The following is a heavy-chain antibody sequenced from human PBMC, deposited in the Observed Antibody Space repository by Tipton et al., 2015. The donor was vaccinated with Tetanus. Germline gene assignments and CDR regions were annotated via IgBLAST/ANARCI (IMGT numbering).Heavy chain of an antibody. Sequence: TLSLTCDVSGGPVSSSNWWSWVRQAPGQGLEWLGYIYQTDSTYFNSSLRSRLSISISRSKNQFSLKLTSVTAADTAVYYCVRGRGLGAYSFGFEYWGQGAQVIVSS. J-gene: IGHJ4*02. CDR1: GGPVSSSNW. V-gene: IGHV4-4*02. CDR3: VRGRGLGAYSFGFEY. CDR2: IYQTDST. D-gene: IGHD5-18*01.